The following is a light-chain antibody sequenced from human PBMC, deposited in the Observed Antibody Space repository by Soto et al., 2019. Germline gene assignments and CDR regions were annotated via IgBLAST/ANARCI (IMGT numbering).Light chain of an antibody. V-gene: IGKV1-5*03. CDR3: QQYNSYSIT. CDR2: KAS. Sequence: DIQMTQSPSTLSASVGDRVTITCRASQSISSWLAWYQQKPGKAPKLLIYKASSLESGVPSRFSGRGSGTEFTLTISSLQPDDFATYYCQQYNSYSITFGPGTKVDIK. J-gene: IGKJ3*01. CDR1: QSISSW.